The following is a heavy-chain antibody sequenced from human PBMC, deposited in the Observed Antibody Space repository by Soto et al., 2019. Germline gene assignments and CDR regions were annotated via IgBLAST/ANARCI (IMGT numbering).Heavy chain of an antibody. CDR3: ATYSDSSSWPFDY. V-gene: IGHV3-30*03. J-gene: IGHJ4*02. D-gene: IGHD6-13*01. CDR2: ISYDGSNK. Sequence: GGSLRLSCAASGFTFSSYGMHWVRQAPGKGLEWVAVISYDGSNKYYADSVKGRFTISRDNSKNTLYLQMNSLRAEDTAVYYCATYSDSSSWPFDYWGQGTLVTVSS. CDR1: GFTFSSYG.